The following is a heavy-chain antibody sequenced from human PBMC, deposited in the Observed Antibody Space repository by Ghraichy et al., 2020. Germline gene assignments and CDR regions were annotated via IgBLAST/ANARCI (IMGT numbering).Heavy chain of an antibody. CDR1: GFTFSSAW. CDR2: FRAKTDGGTT. Sequence: LSLPCAASGFTFSSAWMSWVRQAPGKGLEWVGRFRAKTDGGTTEYAAPVKGRFTISRDDSKNTLYLQMNNLKTEDTAVYYCVADSPVPLAQIDYWGQGTLVTVSA. J-gene: IGHJ4*02. D-gene: IGHD2-2*01. CDR3: VADSPVPLAQIDY. V-gene: IGHV3-15*01.